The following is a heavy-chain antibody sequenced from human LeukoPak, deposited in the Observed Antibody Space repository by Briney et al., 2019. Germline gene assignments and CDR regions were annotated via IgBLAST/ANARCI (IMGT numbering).Heavy chain of an antibody. CDR2: INAGNGNT. V-gene: IGHV1-3*01. J-gene: IGHJ4*02. Sequence: ASVKVSCKASGYTFTSYAMHWVRQAPGQRLEWMGWINAGNGNTKYSQKFQGRVTITRDTSASTAYMELSSLRSEDTAVYYCARDSNIVVVVAYYFDYWGQGILVTVSS. D-gene: IGHD2-15*01. CDR3: ARDSNIVVVVAYYFDY. CDR1: GYTFTSYA.